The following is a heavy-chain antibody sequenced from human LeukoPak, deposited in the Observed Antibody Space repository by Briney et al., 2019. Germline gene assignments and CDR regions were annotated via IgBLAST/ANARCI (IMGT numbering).Heavy chain of an antibody. Sequence: PGGSLRLSCAASGFTLSSHWMHWVRQAPGKGLEWLSYISRSSTTIYNADSIKGRFTISRDNAKNSLYLQMNSLRDEDTAVYYCASGAVSYAFDIWGQGTMVTVSS. CDR2: ISRSSTTI. V-gene: IGHV3-48*02. J-gene: IGHJ3*02. CDR1: GFTLSSHW. D-gene: IGHD4/OR15-4a*01. CDR3: ASGAVSYAFDI.